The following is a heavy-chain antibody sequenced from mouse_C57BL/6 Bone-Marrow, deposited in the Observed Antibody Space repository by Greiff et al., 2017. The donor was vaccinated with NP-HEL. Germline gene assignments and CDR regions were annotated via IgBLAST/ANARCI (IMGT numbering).Heavy chain of an antibody. Sequence: VKLVESGPGLVQPSQSLSITCTVSGFSLTSYGVHWVRQSPGKGLEWLGVIWSGGSTDYNAAFISRLSISKDNSKSQVFFKMNSLQADDTAINYCARNRHHYYGSSPGAYWGQGTLVTVSA. D-gene: IGHD1-1*01. CDR1: GFSLTSYG. V-gene: IGHV2-2*01. CDR2: IWSGGST. CDR3: ARNRHHYYGSSPGAY. J-gene: IGHJ3*01.